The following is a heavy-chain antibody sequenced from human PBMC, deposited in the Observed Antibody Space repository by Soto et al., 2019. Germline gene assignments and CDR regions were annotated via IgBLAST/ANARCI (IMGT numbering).Heavy chain of an antibody. Sequence: SETLSLTCAVYGGSFSGYYWSWIRQPPGKGLEWIGEINHSGSTNYNPSLKSRVTISVDTSKNQFSLKLSSVTATDTAVYYCARDNYGDPYFDYWGQGTLVTVSS. J-gene: IGHJ4*02. CDR3: ARDNYGDPYFDY. CDR1: GGSFSGYY. CDR2: INHSGST. V-gene: IGHV4-34*01. D-gene: IGHD4-17*01.